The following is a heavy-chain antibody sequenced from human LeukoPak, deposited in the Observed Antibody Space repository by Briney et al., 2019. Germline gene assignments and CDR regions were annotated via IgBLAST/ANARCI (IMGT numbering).Heavy chain of an antibody. Sequence: SETLSLTCTVSGGSISSSSYYWGWIRQPPGKGLEWIGSIYYSGSTYYNPSLKSRVTISVDTSKNQFSLKLSSVTAADTAVYYCARDTAGANDYGDYEAVGPGIYYYYGMDVWGQGTTVTVSS. CDR1: GGSISSSSYY. CDR3: ARDTAGANDYGDYEAVGPGIYYYYGMDV. J-gene: IGHJ6*02. V-gene: IGHV4-39*07. D-gene: IGHD4-17*01. CDR2: IYYSGST.